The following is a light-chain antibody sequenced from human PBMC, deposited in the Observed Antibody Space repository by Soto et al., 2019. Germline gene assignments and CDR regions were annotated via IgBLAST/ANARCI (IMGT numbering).Light chain of an antibody. CDR1: SSDVGGYNY. J-gene: IGLJ1*01. Sequence: QSVLTQPASVSGSPGQSITISCTGTSSDVGGYNYVSWYQQHPGKAPKLMIYDVSNRPSGVSNRFSGSKSGNTASLTISGLQAEDEVFYYCSSYPSSGPLIYASGTGTKVTVL. CDR3: SSYPSSGPLIYA. CDR2: DVS. V-gene: IGLV2-14*01.